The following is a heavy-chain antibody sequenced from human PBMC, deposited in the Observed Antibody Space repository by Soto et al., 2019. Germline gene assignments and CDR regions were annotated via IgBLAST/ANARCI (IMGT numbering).Heavy chain of an antibody. D-gene: IGHD4-4*01. J-gene: IGHJ6*02. Sequence: GESLKISCKGSGYTFTDYWIGWVRQLPGKGLEWMGIIYPGDSDTRYSPSFQGHVTITVDKSTSTAYLQWNTLKASDTAMYYCARRISNFRSYYYDMDVWGQGTTVTVSS. CDR2: IYPGDSDT. V-gene: IGHV5-51*01. CDR3: ARRISNFRSYYYDMDV. CDR1: GYTFTDYW.